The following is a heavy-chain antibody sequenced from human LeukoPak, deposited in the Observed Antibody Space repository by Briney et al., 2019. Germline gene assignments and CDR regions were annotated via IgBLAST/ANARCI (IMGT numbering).Heavy chain of an antibody. J-gene: IGHJ6*03. Sequence: PGGSLRLSCAASGFTFSSYEMNWVRQAPGKGLEWVSYISSSGSTIYYADSVKGRFTISRDNAKNSLYLQMNSLRAEDTAVYYCARKSAAEYYYYYCMDVWGKGTAVTVSS. V-gene: IGHV3-48*03. CDR2: ISSSGSTI. CDR1: GFTFSSYE. D-gene: IGHD6-13*01. CDR3: ARKSAAEYYYYYCMDV.